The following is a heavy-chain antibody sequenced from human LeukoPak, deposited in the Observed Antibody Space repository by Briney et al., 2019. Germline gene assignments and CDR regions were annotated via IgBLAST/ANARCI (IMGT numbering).Heavy chain of an antibody. CDR3: APLEGYCSSTSCSPDY. J-gene: IGHJ4*02. Sequence: GGSLRLSCAASGFTFSSYAMSWVRQAPGKGLEWVSAISGSGGSTYYADSVKGRFTISRDNSKNTLYLQMNSLRAEDTAVYYCAPLEGYCSSTSCSPDYWGQGTLVTVSS. V-gene: IGHV3-23*01. D-gene: IGHD2-2*01. CDR2: ISGSGGST. CDR1: GFTFSSYA.